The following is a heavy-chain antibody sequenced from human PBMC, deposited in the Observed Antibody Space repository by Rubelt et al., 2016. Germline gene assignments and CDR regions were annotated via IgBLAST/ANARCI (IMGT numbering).Heavy chain of an antibody. J-gene: IGHJ4*02. CDR2: INHSGST. D-gene: IGHD1-7*01. Sequence: QVQLQQWGAGLLKPSETLSLTCAVYGGSFSGYYWSWIRQPPGKGLEWIGEINHSGSTNYNPSLKSRVTISVDTSKNQFSLKLSSVTAADTAVYYCASRPSKATVITGTTGAWGQGTLVTVSS. V-gene: IGHV4-34*01. CDR1: GGSFSGYY. CDR3: ASRPSKATVITGTTGA.